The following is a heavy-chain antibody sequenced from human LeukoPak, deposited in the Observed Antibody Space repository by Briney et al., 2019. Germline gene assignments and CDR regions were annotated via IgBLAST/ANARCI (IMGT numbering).Heavy chain of an antibody. CDR2: ITSSGSYT. J-gene: IGHJ4*02. Sequence: GGSLRLSCAASGFTFSNYSMNWVRHAPGKGLEWVSSITSSGSYTYYADSVKGRFTTSRDNARNSLYLQMNSLRAEDTAIYYCARAEALKFRDFDYWGQGTLVTVSS. CDR1: GFTFSNYS. V-gene: IGHV3-21*01. CDR3: ARAEALKFRDFDY.